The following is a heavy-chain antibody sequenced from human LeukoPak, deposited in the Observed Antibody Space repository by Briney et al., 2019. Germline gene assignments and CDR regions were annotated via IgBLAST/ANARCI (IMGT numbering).Heavy chain of an antibody. D-gene: IGHD3-22*01. CDR2: ISGSGGST. J-gene: IGHJ4*02. Sequence: GGSLGFSCAAPGFTFSSYAMSWVRQAPGKGLEWVSAISGSGGSTYYADSVKGRFTISRDNSKNTLYLQMNSLRAEDTAVYYCAKAHYYDSSGPFDYWGQGTLVTVSS. CDR3: AKAHYYDSSGPFDY. CDR1: GFTFSSYA. V-gene: IGHV3-23*01.